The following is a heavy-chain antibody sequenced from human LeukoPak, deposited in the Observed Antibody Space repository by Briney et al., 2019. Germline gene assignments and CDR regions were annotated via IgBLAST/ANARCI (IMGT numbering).Heavy chain of an antibody. D-gene: IGHD5-24*01. V-gene: IGHV3-23*01. J-gene: IGHJ5*02. CDR1: GFTFSSYA. CDR3: AKEVYDYNCWFDP. Sequence: GGSLRLSCAASGFTFSSYAMSWVRQAPGKGLEWVSAINSGGSTYYADSVKGRFTISRDNSKNTLHLQMNSLRAEDTAVYYCAKEVYDYNCWFDPWGQGTLVTVSS. CDR2: INSGGST.